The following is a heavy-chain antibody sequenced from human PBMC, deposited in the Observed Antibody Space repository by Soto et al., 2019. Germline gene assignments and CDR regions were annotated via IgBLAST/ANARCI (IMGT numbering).Heavy chain of an antibody. Sequence: GGSLRLSCAASGFTFSSYWMHWVRQAPGKGLVWVSRINSDGSSTSYADSVKGRFTISGDNAKNTLYLQMNSLRAEDTAVYYCARGPYSSSWYNWFDPWGQGTLVTVSS. V-gene: IGHV3-74*01. CDR3: ARGPYSSSWYNWFDP. D-gene: IGHD6-13*01. CDR2: INSDGSST. CDR1: GFTFSSYW. J-gene: IGHJ5*02.